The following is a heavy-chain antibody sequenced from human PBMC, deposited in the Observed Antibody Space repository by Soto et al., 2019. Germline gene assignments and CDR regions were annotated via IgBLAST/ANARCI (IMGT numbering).Heavy chain of an antibody. CDR1: GYTFTAYG. CDR3: ARELNTDPTAYYSLAY. V-gene: IGHV1-18*01. J-gene: IGHJ4*02. CDR2: VGTANANT. Sequence: QVQLVQSGPEVTMPGASVKVSCKNSGYTFTAYGLAWLRQAPGQRPAWLGWVGTANANTNYAEKFQGRVTMTSDRCTTTTYMELRSLRSDDTAVYYCARELNTDPTAYYSLAYCGQGTLVTVSS. D-gene: IGHD3-9*01.